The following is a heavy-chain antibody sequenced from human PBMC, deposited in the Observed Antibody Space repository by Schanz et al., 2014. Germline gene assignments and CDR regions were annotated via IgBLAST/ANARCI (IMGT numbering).Heavy chain of an antibody. CDR3: ARDAFDFWSGREQLQH. D-gene: IGHD3-3*01. J-gene: IGHJ1*01. V-gene: IGHV1-18*01. CDR2: INVYNGNT. CDR1: GYSFTSYG. Sequence: QVQLVQSGPEVKKPGASVKVSCKASGYSFTSYGISWVRQVPGQGLEWMGWINVYNGNTDYAHKLLGRVTMTTDSSTSTAYMELARLTSDDTAVYFCARDAFDFWSGREQLQHWGQGTLVTVSS.